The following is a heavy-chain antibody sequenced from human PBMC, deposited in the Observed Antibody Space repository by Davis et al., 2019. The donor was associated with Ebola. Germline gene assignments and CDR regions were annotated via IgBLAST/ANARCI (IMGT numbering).Heavy chain of an antibody. V-gene: IGHV3-21*05. CDR3: ARDQNCSSTSCRYYYYYGMDV. J-gene: IGHJ6*02. CDR1: GFTFRSYS. Sequence: GESLMTSCASPGFTFRSYSLNWVRQDPGAGLEWGSCIRSNSSHIYYADSVKGRFTISRANAKNSLHLQMNSLRAEDTAVCYWARDQNCSSTSCRYYYYYGMDVWGQGTTFTVSS. D-gene: IGHD2-2*01. CDR2: IRSNSSHI.